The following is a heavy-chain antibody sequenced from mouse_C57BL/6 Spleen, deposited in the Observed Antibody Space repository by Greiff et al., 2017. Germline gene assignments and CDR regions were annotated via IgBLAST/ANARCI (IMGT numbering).Heavy chain of an antibody. D-gene: IGHD2-4*01. CDR2: INPSNGGT. Sequence: VQLQQPGTELVKPGASVKLSCKASGYTFTSYWMHWVKQRPGQGLEWIGNINPSNGGTNYNEKFKSKATLTVDKSSSTAYMQLSSLTSEDSAVYYCARSPYDYDGDWYFDVWGTGTTGTVSS. J-gene: IGHJ1*03. V-gene: IGHV1-53*01. CDR1: GYTFTSYW. CDR3: ARSPYDYDGDWYFDV.